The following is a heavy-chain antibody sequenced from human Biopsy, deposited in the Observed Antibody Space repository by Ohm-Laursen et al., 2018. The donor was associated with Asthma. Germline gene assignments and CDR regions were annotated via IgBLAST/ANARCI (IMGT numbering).Heavy chain of an antibody. Sequence: SSVKVSCKVSGGTFNSDAISWVRQAPGQGLEWMGGIIPIFGTPSYAQNFQSRLTITADDSTSTVYMELSSLRSGDTAMYYCARSYCGGDCFSPFDYWGQGTLVTVSS. CDR1: GGTFNSDA. V-gene: IGHV1-69*01. D-gene: IGHD2-21*01. CDR3: ARSYCGGDCFSPFDY. CDR2: IIPIFGTP. J-gene: IGHJ4*02.